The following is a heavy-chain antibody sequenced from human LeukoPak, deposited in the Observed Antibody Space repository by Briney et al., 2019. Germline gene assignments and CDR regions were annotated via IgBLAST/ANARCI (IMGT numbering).Heavy chain of an antibody. D-gene: IGHD2-21*02. V-gene: IGHV3-11*01. J-gene: IGHJ4*02. CDR2: ISSSGSTI. Sequence: GGSLRLSCTASGFSFSDYHMSWIRQAPGKGLEWVSSISSSGSTIYYADSVKGRFTISRDNAENSLYLQMNSLRAEDTAVYYCARVSREDIVVVTATLYYFDYWGQGTLVTVSS. CDR1: GFSFSDYH. CDR3: ARVSREDIVVVTATLYYFDY.